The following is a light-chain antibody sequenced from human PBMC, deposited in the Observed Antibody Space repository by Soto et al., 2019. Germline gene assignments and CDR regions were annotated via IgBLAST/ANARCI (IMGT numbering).Light chain of an antibody. J-gene: IGKJ5*01. CDR2: DAS. CDR3: QQRSNWPPMYT. CDR1: QSVSSY. V-gene: IGKV3-11*01. Sequence: EIVLTQSPATLSLSPGERATLSCRASQSVSSYLAWYQQKPGQAPRLLIYDASNRATGIPARFSGSGSGTDFTLTIRSIENEAFAAYYCQQRSNWPPMYTFGQGTRLAIK.